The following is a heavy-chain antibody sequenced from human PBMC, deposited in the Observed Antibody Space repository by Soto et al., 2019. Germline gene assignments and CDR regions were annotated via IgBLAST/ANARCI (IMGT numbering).Heavy chain of an antibody. J-gene: IGHJ6*02. CDR2: LSFDGSEK. Sequence: QLVQSGGGVVQPGGSLRLTCAASTFDLSHYAIHWVRQAPGKGLEWVALLSFDGSEKFFIDSVKGRFTISRASSNNRGFRQKSTVRGDATAVYVWARDPSMAASATSRDFVSTREKEDTHSYGMYVWGQGATVSVSS. CDR3: ARDPSMAASATSRDFVSTREKEDTHSYGMYV. D-gene: IGHD2-15*01. V-gene: IGHV3-30*04. CDR1: TFDLSHYA.